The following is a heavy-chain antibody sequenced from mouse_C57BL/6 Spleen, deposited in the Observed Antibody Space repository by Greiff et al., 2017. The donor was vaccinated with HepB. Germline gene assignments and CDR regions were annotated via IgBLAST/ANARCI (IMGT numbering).Heavy chain of an antibody. CDR1: GYTFTSYW. Sequence: QVQLQQPGAELVRPVSSVKLSCKASGYTFTSYWMDWVKQRPGQGLEWIGNIYPSDSETHYNQKFKDKATLTVDKSSSTAYMQLSSLTSEDSAVYYCARGPYYYGSPYFDVWGTGTTVTVSS. D-gene: IGHD1-1*01. V-gene: IGHV1-61*01. CDR3: ARGPYYYGSPYFDV. CDR2: IYPSDSET. J-gene: IGHJ1*03.